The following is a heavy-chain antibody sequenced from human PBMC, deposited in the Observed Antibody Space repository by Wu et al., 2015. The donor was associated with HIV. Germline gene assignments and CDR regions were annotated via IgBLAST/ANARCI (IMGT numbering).Heavy chain of an antibody. J-gene: IGHJ6*03. CDR1: GYTFTSYY. V-gene: IGHV1-46*03. Sequence: QVQLVQSGAEVKKPGASVKVSCKASGYTFTSYYMHWVRQAPGQGLEWMGIINPSGGSTSYAQKFQGRVTMTRDTSTSTVYMELSSLRSEDTAVYYCARDLGPGKTHRYYYMDVWGKGTTVTVSS. CDR2: INPSGGST. D-gene: IGHD1-14*01. CDR3: ARDLGPGKTHRYYYMDV.